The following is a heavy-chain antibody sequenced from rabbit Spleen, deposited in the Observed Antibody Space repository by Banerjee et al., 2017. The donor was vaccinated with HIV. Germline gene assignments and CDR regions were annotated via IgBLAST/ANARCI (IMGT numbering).Heavy chain of an antibody. D-gene: IGHD1-1*01. CDR1: GFDVRQYG. Sequence: QEHLVESGGGLVQPGGSLKLSCKVSGFDVRQYGVTWVRQAPGKGLEWIGYIDPIFGVSYYASWVNGRFTISSHDAQNTLYLQLHSLTAADTATYFCVRGASGSGYYSLWGPGTLVTVS. J-gene: IGHJ4*01. CDR3: VRGASGSGYYSL. V-gene: IGHV1S8*01. CDR2: IDPIFGVS.